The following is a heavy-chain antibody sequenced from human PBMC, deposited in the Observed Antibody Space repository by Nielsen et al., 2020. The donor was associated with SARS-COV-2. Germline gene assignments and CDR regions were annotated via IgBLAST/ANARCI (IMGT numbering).Heavy chain of an antibody. CDR2: MNPNSGNT. CDR1: GYTFTSYD. CDR3: ARAPFGPVDYAGGMDV. Sequence: ASVKVSCKASGYTFTSYDINWVRQATGQGLEWMGWMNPNSGNTGYAQKFQGRVTMTRNTSISTAYMELSSLRSEDTAVYYCARAPFGPVDYAGGMDVWGQGTTVTVSS. D-gene: IGHD4-17*01. J-gene: IGHJ6*02. V-gene: IGHV1-8*01.